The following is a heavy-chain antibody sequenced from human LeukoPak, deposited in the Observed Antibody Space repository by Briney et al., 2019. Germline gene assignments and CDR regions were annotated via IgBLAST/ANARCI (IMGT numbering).Heavy chain of an antibody. CDR1: GGSFSGYY. D-gene: IGHD3-22*01. J-gene: IGHJ3*02. Sequence: SETLSLTCAVYGGSFSGYYWSWIRQPPGKGLEWIGEINHSGSTNYNPSLKSRVTISVDTSKNQFSLKLSSVTAADTAVYYCARVRRGYYDSSGYYWSVHAFDIWGQGTMVTVSS. CDR3: ARVRRGYYDSSGYYWSVHAFDI. V-gene: IGHV4-34*01. CDR2: INHSGST.